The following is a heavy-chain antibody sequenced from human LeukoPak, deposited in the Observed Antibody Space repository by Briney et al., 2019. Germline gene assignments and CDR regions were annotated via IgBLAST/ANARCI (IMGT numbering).Heavy chain of an antibody. CDR3: AKDRRGSCFDY. J-gene: IGHJ4*02. V-gene: IGHV3-23*01. CDR1: GFTFSSYA. D-gene: IGHD1-26*01. Sequence: HPGGSLRLSCAASGFTFSSYAMGWVRQAPGQGLEWFSAISGSGGSSYYADSVKGRFTIARDNSKNTLYLQMNSLRAEDTAVYYCAKDRRGSCFDYWGQGTLVTVSS. CDR2: ISGSGGSS.